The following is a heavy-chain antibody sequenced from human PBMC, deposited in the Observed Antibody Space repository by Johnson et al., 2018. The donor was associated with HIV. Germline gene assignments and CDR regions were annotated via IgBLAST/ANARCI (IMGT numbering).Heavy chain of an antibody. CDR2: IRNKANSYTT. D-gene: IGHD3-22*01. J-gene: IGHJ3*02. V-gene: IGHV3-72*01. CDR1: GFTFTDHY. Sequence: VQLVESGGGVVQPGGSLRLSCAASGFTFTDHYMDWVRQAPGKGLEWVGRIRNKANSYTTEYAASVKGRFTILRDDSKNSLYLQMNSLKTEDTAVYYCASCGSDSSGRGAFDIWGQGTMVTVSS. CDR3: ASCGSDSSGRGAFDI.